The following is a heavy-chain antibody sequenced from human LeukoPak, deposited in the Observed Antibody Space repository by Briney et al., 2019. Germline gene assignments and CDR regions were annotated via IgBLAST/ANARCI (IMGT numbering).Heavy chain of an antibody. D-gene: IGHD3-10*01. CDR1: GGSISSGGYS. J-gene: IGHJ5*02. V-gene: IGHV4-30-2*01. CDR2: IYHSGST. CDR3: ARRGITMVRGAHDP. Sequence: SETLSLTCAVSGGSISSGGYSWSWIRQPPGKGLEWIGYIYHSGSTYYNPSLKSRVTISVDTSKNQFSLKLSSVTAADTAVYYCARRGITMVRGAHDPWGQGTLVTVSS.